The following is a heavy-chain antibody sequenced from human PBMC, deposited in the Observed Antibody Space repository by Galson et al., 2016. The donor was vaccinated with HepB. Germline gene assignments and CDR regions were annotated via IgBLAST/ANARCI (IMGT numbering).Heavy chain of an antibody. V-gene: IGHV1-24*01. J-gene: IGHJ5*02. CDR1: GSTLNELS. Sequence: SVKVSCKVSGSTLNELSIHWVRQAPGKGLEWMGGFDPEDGKMIYAQRFRGRVTMTEDTSTDTAYMELSSLRSEDTASYYCTSAPLLPYGTNVRGWFDPWGQGTLVIVSS. CDR2: FDPEDGKM. D-gene: IGHD4-17*01. CDR3: TSAPLLPYGTNVRGWFDP.